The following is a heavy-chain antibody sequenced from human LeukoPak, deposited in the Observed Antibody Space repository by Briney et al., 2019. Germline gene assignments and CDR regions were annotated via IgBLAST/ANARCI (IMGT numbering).Heavy chain of an antibody. V-gene: IGHV3-53*01. D-gene: IGHD7-27*01. CDR1: GFTFSSYG. CDR3: ARDSWGLYYFDY. J-gene: IGHJ4*02. CDR2: IYSGGST. Sequence: GGSLRLSCAASGFTFSSYGMSWVRQAPGKGLEWVSVIYSGGSTYYADSVKGRFTISRDNSKNTLYLQMNSLRAEDTAVYYCARDSWGLYYFDYWGQGTLVTVSS.